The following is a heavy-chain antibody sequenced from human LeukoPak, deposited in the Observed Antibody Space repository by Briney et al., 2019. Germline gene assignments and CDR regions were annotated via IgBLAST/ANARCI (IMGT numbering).Heavy chain of an antibody. V-gene: IGHV3-64D*06. Sequence: GGSLRLSCAVSGFTLSNSWMHWVRQAPGKGLEFVSHISSNGATTYYADSVKGRFTISRDNYTLYLQMSSLRADDTAVYYCVKDRSIAAPNNDFFDSWGQGALVTVSS. CDR3: VKDRSIAAPNNDFFDS. CDR1: GFTLSNSW. D-gene: IGHD6-6*01. CDR2: ISSNGATT. J-gene: IGHJ4*02.